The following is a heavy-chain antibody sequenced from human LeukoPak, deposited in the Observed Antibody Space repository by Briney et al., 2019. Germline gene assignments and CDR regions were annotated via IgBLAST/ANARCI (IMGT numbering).Heavy chain of an antibody. CDR1: GYTLTELS. J-gene: IGHJ5*02. CDR3: ATNLMLIQLWFRGSANWFDP. Sequence: ASVKVSCKVSGYTLTELSMHWVRQAPGKGLEWMGGFDPEDGETIYAQKFQGRVTMTEDTSTDTAYMELSSLRSEDTAVYYCATNLMLIQLWFRGSANWFDPWGQGTLVTVSS. CDR2: FDPEDGET. D-gene: IGHD5-18*01. V-gene: IGHV1-24*01.